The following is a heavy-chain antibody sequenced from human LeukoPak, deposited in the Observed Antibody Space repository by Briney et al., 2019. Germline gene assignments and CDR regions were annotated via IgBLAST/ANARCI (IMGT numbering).Heavy chain of an antibody. CDR2: IYHSGDT. D-gene: IGHD1-14*01. Sequence: SETLSLTCTVSGGSISRGDYYWTWIRQPPGKGLEWIGYIYHSGDTYYNPSLKSRVTTSIDTSKNQFSLKLRSVTAADTAVYYCARVPAAFDIWGQGRVDTVSS. CDR1: GGSISRGDYY. CDR3: ARVPAAFDI. V-gene: IGHV4-30-4*01. J-gene: IGHJ3*02.